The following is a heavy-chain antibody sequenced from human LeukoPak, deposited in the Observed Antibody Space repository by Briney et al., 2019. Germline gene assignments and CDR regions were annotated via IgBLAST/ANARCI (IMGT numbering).Heavy chain of an antibody. D-gene: IGHD3-22*01. Sequence: GESLKISCKGSGYSFTNYWIAWVRQMPGKGLEWMGIIYPGDSDTRYSPSFQGQVTISANKSISTAYLQWSSLKASDTAMYYCARRGYYDSSGYYNFSYWGQGTLVTVSS. V-gene: IGHV5-51*01. CDR1: GYSFTNYW. J-gene: IGHJ4*02. CDR3: ARRGYYDSSGYYNFSY. CDR2: IYPGDSDT.